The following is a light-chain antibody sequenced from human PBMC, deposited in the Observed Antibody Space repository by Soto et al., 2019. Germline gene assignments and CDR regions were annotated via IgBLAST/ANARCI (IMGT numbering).Light chain of an antibody. V-gene: IGLV1-44*01. Sequence: QSVLTQPPSASGTPGQRATISCSGSSSNIGSTTVNWYQQLPGTAPKLLIYSSNQRPSGVPDRFSGSKSGTSASLAISGLQSDDEADYYCAAWDDSLNAWVFGGGTQLTVL. CDR2: SSN. CDR3: AAWDDSLNAWV. J-gene: IGLJ3*02. CDR1: SSNIGSTT.